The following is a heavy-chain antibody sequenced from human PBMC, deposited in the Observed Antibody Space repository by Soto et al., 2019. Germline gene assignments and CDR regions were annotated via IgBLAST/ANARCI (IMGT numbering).Heavy chain of an antibody. CDR1: GGSISSGDYY. D-gene: IGHD3-10*01. J-gene: IGHJ4*02. CDR2: IYYSGST. CDR3: AGVRGVYYRVDY. V-gene: IGHV4-30-4*01. Sequence: SETLSLTCTVSGGSISSGDYYWSWIRQPPGKGLEWIGYIYYSGSTYYNPSLKSRVTISVDTSKNQFTLKLSSVTAADTAVYYCAGVRGVYYRVDYWGQGTLVP.